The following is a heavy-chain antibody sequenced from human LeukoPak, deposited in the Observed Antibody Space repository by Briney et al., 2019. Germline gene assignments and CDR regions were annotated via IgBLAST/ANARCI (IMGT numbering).Heavy chain of an antibody. CDR1: GFTVSSNY. J-gene: IGHJ3*02. D-gene: IGHD2-15*01. CDR3: AREIYCSASSCTGGVFDI. Sequence: GGSLRLSCAASGFTVSSNYMSWVRQAPGKGLEWVSVIYSGGSTYYEESLKGRFTISRDNSKNTLYLQMNSLRVEDTAVYYCAREIYCSASSCTGGVFDIWGQGTMVTVSS. CDR2: IYSGGST. V-gene: IGHV3-53*01.